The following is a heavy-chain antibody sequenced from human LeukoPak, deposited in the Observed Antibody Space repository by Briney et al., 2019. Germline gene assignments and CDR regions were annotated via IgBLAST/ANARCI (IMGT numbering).Heavy chain of an antibody. V-gene: IGHV4-34*01. Sequence: PSETLSLTCAVYGGSFSGYYWSWIREPPGKGLECSGEINHSGSTNYNPSLKSRVTISVDTSKNQFSLKLSSVTAADTAVYYCARGLVNIVVVPAARAYYYYYYMDVWGKGTTVTVSS. CDR1: GGSFSGYY. CDR3: ARGLVNIVVVPAARAYYYYYYMDV. CDR2: INHSGST. D-gene: IGHD2-2*01. J-gene: IGHJ6*03.